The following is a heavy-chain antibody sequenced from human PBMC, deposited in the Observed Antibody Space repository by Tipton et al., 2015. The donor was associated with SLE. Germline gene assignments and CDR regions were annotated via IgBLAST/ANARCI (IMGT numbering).Heavy chain of an antibody. J-gene: IGHJ3*02. V-gene: IGHV3-7*01. CDR1: GFSFNTYW. CDR2: IKQGGSEK. CDR3: ARSGSMPTRPNAFDI. D-gene: IGHD6-6*01. Sequence: GSLRLSCAASGFSFNTYWMTWVRQAPGKGLEWVANIKQGGSEKYYVDSVKGRFTISRDDAKSSVYLHMKSLRAEDTAVYYCARSGSMPTRPNAFDIWGQGTMVTVSS.